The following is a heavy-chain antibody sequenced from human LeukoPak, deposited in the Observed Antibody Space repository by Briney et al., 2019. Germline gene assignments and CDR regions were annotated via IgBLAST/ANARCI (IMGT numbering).Heavy chain of an antibody. CDR1: GFTFSSYA. V-gene: IGHV3-23*01. CDR2: ISGSGGST. CDR3: AKLDSVAMTKGVFDY. Sequence: SGGSLRLSCAASGFTFSSYAMSWVRQAPGKGLEWVSAISGSGGSTYYADSVKGRFTISRDNSKNTLYLQMNSLRAEDTAVYYCAKLDSVAMTKGVFDYWGQGTLVTVSS. J-gene: IGHJ4*02. D-gene: IGHD2-8*01.